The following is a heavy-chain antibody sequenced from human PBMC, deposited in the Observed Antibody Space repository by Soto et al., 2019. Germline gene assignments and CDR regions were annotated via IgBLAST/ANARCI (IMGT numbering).Heavy chain of an antibody. Sequence: KASETLSLTCTVSGGSISRDYWSWIRQPPGKGLEWIGYIYFSGSTNYNPSLRSRVTLSRDTPKNQFSLKLTSVTAADTAVYYCARTIYDRVGHWFDPWGQGTLVTVSS. CDR3: ARTIYDRVGHWFDP. D-gene: IGHD3-22*01. J-gene: IGHJ5*02. V-gene: IGHV4-59*01. CDR1: GGSISRDY. CDR2: IYFSGST.